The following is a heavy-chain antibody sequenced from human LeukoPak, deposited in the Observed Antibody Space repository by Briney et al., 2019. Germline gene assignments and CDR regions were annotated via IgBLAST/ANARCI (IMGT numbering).Heavy chain of an antibody. CDR3: ARAHSSSWTFYYYYYGMDV. V-gene: IGHV1-2*02. D-gene: IGHD6-13*01. CDR2: INPNSGVT. Sequence: ASVTVSCRTSGYTFTGYYVHWVRQAPGQGLEWMGWINPNSGVTDYAQKFQGRVTMTRDTSISTAYMELSRLRSDDTAVYYCARAHSSSWTFYYYYYGMDVWGQGTTVTVSS. J-gene: IGHJ6*02. CDR1: GYTFTGYY.